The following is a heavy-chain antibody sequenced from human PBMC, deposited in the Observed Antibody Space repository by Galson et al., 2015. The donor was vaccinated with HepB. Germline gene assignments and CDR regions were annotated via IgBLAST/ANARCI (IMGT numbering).Heavy chain of an antibody. Sequence: SLRLSCAASGFIFSSYAMSWVRQAPGKGLEWVSAISAGSERTYNADSVKGRFIISRDNSKNTLNLQMNSLRAEDTAVYYCVKEGRETSYGDYWGQGTLITVSS. V-gene: IGHV3-23*01. CDR3: VKEGRETSYGDY. D-gene: IGHD2-2*01. J-gene: IGHJ4*02. CDR2: ISAGSERT. CDR1: GFIFSSYA.